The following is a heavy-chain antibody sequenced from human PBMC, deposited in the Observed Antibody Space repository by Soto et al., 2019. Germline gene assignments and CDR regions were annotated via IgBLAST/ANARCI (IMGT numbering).Heavy chain of an antibody. Sequence: SSETLSLTCTVSGGSISSGGYYWSWIRQPPGKGLEWIGYIYYSDSTNYNPSLKSRITISTDTSKNQFSLKLSSVTAADTAVYYCATYTVGGGGRGYWRQGTLVTVSS. CDR1: GGSISSGGYY. D-gene: IGHD3-16*01. CDR3: ATYTVGGGGRGY. V-gene: IGHV4-61*08. J-gene: IGHJ4*02. CDR2: IYYSDST.